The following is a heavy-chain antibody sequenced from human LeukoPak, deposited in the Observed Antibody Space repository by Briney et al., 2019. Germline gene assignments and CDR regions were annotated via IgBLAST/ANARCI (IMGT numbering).Heavy chain of an antibody. CDR2: ITGSGDNT. Sequence: GGSLRLSCAASGFTFSSYGMTWVRQAPGKGLEWVSGITGSGDNTYYADSVKGRFTISRDNAKNTLYLQMNSLRAEDTAVYYCAKARGEQNGGSNYWGQGTQVIVSS. CDR1: GFTFSSYG. D-gene: IGHD2-15*01. J-gene: IGHJ4*02. V-gene: IGHV3-23*01. CDR3: AKARGEQNGGSNY.